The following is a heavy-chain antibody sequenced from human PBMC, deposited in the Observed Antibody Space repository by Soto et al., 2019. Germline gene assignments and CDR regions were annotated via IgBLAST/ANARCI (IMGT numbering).Heavy chain of an antibody. CDR1: GYTFTSYA. J-gene: IGHJ1*01. D-gene: IGHD1-26*01. CDR3: ARDNYPSGTYYYSQH. V-gene: IGHV1-3*01. CDR2: INAGNGNT. Sequence: ASVKVSCKASGYTFTSYAMHWVRQAPGQRLEWMGWINAGNGNTKYSQKFQGRVTITRDTSASTAYMELSSLRSEDTAVYYCARDNYPSGTYYYSQHWGQGTMPTVYS.